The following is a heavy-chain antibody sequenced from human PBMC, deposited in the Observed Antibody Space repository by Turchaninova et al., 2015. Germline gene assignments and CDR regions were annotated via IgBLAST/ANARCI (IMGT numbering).Heavy chain of an antibody. CDR3: ARLRGYGDYESY. CDR1: GGSFSGYY. V-gene: IGHV4-34*01. J-gene: IGHJ4*02. Sequence: QVQLQQWGAGLLKPSETLSLTCAVYGGSFSGYYWSWIRQPPGKGLEWIGEIKHSGSTNYNPSHKSRVTISVNTSKNQFALKQSSVTAADTAVYYCARLRGYGDYESYWGQGTLVTVSS. CDR2: IKHSGST. D-gene: IGHD4-17*01.